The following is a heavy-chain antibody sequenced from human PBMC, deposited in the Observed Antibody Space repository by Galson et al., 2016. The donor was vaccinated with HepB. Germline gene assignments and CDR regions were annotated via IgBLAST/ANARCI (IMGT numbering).Heavy chain of an antibody. CDR3: ARGYGWT. J-gene: IGHJ5*02. Sequence: SETLSLTCTVSGGSVSSGSYSWSWFRQPPGKAPQWIAYIFYNGIINYNPSLKSRATISLDTSRNQFSLILKSVTAADTAVYYCARGYGWTWGQGTLATVSS. CDR1: GGSVSSGSYS. V-gene: IGHV4-61*01. D-gene: IGHD3-10*01. CDR2: IFYNGII.